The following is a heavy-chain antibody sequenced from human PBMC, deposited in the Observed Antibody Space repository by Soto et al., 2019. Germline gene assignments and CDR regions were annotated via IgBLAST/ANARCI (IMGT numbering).Heavy chain of an antibody. J-gene: IGHJ6*03. V-gene: IGHV3-11*01. Sequence: GGSLRLSCAASGFTFSGYYMSWIRQAPGKGLEWVSYISSSGSTIYYADSVKGRFTISRDNAKNSLYLQMNSLRAEDTAVYYCARLPPDCSSTSCYDYYYYYMDVWGKGTTVTVSS. CDR2: ISSSGSTI. CDR1: GFTFSGYY. CDR3: ARLPPDCSSTSCYDYYYYYMDV. D-gene: IGHD2-2*01.